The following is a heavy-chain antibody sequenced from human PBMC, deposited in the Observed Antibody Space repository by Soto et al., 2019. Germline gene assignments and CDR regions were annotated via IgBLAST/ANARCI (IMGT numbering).Heavy chain of an antibody. Sequence: SETLSLTCTVSDDFISSYYWNWVRQPAGKGLEWIGRVSTNGATNYNPSLESRVTMSVDTSKNQFSLKLTSVTAADTAVYFCARADYEILTGSYAMDVWGQGTTVTVSS. CDR2: VSTNGAT. V-gene: IGHV4-4*07. D-gene: IGHD3-9*01. CDR1: DDFISSYY. CDR3: ARADYEILTGSYAMDV. J-gene: IGHJ6*02.